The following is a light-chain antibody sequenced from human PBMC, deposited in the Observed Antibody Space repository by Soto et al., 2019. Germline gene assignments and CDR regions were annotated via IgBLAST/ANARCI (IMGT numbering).Light chain of an antibody. V-gene: IGLV3-21*02. CDR3: QVWDSISDHVV. CDR1: NVGRKS. J-gene: IGLJ2*01. CDR2: DDS. Sequence: SYELTQPPSVSVAPGQTARLTCGGNNVGRKSLNWYQRMPGQAPLLVVYDDSDRPSGIPERFSGFNSGNTATLTISRVEAGDEADYYCQVWDSISDHVVFGGGTKLTVL.